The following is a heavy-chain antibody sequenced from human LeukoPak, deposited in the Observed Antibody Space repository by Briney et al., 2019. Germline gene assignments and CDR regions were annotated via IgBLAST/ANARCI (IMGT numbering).Heavy chain of an antibody. CDR1: GFTFSSHT. J-gene: IGHJ4*02. CDR3: ARIRELSTISYHFDC. V-gene: IGHV3-21*01. D-gene: IGHD1-7*01. Sequence: GGSLRLSCAASGFTFSSHTMNWVRQAPGKGLEWVACVSSNVNKMYYAESVRGRFTVSRDNAKNSLFLQMNSLRTEDTAVYYCARIRELSTISYHFDCWGQGTLVTVSS. CDR2: VSSNVNKM.